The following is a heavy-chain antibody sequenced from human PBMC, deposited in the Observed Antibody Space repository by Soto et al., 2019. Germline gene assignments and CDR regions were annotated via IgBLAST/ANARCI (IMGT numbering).Heavy chain of an antibody. CDR3: ARDVMGGRGGHYLTSHPLLFDS. Sequence: EVQLVESGGSVVRPGGSLRLSCAASGFTFDDYAMSWVRQAPGKGLERVSGIHSNGITTGFAASVRGRFTISRDNAKNSLYLVMSSLRAEDTAFYYCARDVMGGRGGHYLTSHPLLFDSRGQGTLVTVSS. CDR2: IHSNGITT. D-gene: IGHD3-16*01. CDR1: GFTFDDYA. V-gene: IGHV3-20*04. J-gene: IGHJ4*02.